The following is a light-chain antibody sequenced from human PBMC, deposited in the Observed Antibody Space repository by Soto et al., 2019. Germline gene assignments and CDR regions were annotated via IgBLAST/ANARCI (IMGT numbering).Light chain of an antibody. CDR2: AAS. CDR1: QSISSF. Sequence: DIQMTQSPSSLSASVGDRVTITCRASQSISSFLNWYQQKPGIAPKLLIYAASSLQSGVPSRFSGSGSGTDFTLTISSLPPEDFATYYCQQSYSTPWTFGQGTKVEIK. J-gene: IGKJ1*01. V-gene: IGKV1-39*01. CDR3: QQSYSTPWT.